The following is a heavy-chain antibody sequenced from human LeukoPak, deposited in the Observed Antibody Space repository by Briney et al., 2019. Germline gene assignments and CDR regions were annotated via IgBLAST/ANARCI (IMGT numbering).Heavy chain of an antibody. CDR1: GFTFSSYS. CDR2: ISSSSSTI. Sequence: GGSLRLSCAASGFTFSSYSMNWVRQAPGKGLEWVSYISSSSSTIYYADSVKGQFTISRDNAKNSLYLQMNSLRAEDTAVYYCARSQKAMADYWGQGTLVTVSS. D-gene: IGHD5-24*01. CDR3: ARSQKAMADY. J-gene: IGHJ4*02. V-gene: IGHV3-48*01.